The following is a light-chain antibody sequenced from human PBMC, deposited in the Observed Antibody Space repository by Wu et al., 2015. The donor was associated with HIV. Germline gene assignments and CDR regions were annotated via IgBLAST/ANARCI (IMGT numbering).Light chain of an antibody. J-gene: IGKJ4*01. CDR2: DAS. V-gene: IGKV3-20*01. Sequence: EVVLTQSPGTLSLSPGERATLSCRASQTVSDKNLAWYQQKPGQAPRLLMYDASSRATGVPDRFSGSGSGIDFTLTISRLEPEDFAVYYCQQYRRSPPTFGGGTKVRS. CDR1: QTVSDKN. CDR3: QQYRRSPPT.